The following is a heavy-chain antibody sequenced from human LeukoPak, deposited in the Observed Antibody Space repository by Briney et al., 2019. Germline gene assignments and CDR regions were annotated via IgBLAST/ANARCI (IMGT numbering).Heavy chain of an antibody. CDR3: VGPIFYDSSAAHF. CDR2: IYPGDSDT. D-gene: IGHD3-22*01. CDR1: GYSFTSYW. J-gene: IGHJ4*02. V-gene: IGHV5-51*01. Sequence: GESLKIPCKGSGYSFTSYWIGWVRQMPGKGLEWMGIIYPGDSDTRYSPSFQGQVTISADKSIFTAYLQWSSLKASDTAMYYCVGPIFYDSSAAHFWGQGTLVTVSS.